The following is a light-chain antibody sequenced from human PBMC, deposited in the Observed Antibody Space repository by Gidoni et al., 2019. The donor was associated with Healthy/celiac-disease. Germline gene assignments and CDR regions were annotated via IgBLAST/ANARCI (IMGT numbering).Light chain of an antibody. J-gene: IGKJ4*01. CDR3: QQSYSTLLT. CDR1: QSISSY. V-gene: IGKV1-39*01. CDR2: AAS. Sequence: DIQMTKSPSSLSASVGDRDTITCRASQSISSYLNCYQQKPGKAPKLLIYAASSLQSGVPSRFSGSGSVTDFTLTSSSLQPEDLATYYCQQSYSTLLTFXGXTKVEIK.